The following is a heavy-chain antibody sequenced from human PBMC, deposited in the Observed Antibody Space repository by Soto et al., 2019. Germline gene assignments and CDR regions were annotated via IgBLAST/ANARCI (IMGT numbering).Heavy chain of an antibody. CDR3: TTLTPVTTLVWNWFDP. CDR2: IKSKTDGGTT. D-gene: IGHD4-17*01. Sequence: EVQLVESGGGLVKPGGSLRLSCAASGFTFSNAWMSWVRQAPGKGLEWVGRIKSKTDGGTTDYAAPVKGRFTISRDDSKNTLYLQMNSLKTEDTAVYYCTTLTPVTTLVWNWFDPWGQGTLVTVSS. V-gene: IGHV3-15*01. CDR1: GFTFSNAW. J-gene: IGHJ5*02.